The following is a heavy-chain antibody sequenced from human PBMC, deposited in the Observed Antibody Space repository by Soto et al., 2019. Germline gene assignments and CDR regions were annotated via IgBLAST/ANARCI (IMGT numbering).Heavy chain of an antibody. CDR3: ARCMAPERDYDFWSGYPNWFDP. CDR2: IYYSGST. CDR1: GGSISSYY. V-gene: IGHV4-59*01. Sequence: PSETLSLTCTVSGGSISSYYWSWIRQPPGKGLEWIGYIYYSGSTNYNPSLKSRVTISVDTSKNQFSLKLSSVTAADTAVYYCARCMAPERDYDFWSGYPNWFDPWGQGTLVTVSS. J-gene: IGHJ5*02. D-gene: IGHD3-3*01.